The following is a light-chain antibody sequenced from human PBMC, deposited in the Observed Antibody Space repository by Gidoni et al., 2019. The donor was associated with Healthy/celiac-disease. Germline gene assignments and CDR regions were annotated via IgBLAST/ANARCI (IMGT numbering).Light chain of an antibody. CDR3: QVWDSSTVA. CDR1: NIGSKN. CDR2: RDR. V-gene: IGLV3-9*01. Sequence: SYELTQPLSVSVALGQTARITCGGNNIGSKNVHWYQQKPGQAPVLVIYRDRDRPSGIPERFSGSNSGNTATLTISRAQAGDEAEYFCQVWDSSTVAFGGGTMLTVL. J-gene: IGLJ2*01.